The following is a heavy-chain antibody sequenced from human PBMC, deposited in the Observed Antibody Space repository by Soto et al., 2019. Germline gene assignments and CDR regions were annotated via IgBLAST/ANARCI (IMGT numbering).Heavy chain of an antibody. CDR2: IYYSGST. V-gene: IGHV4-31*03. D-gene: IGHD5-12*01. CDR3: ARPEGSSGYDPEDAFDI. Sequence: QVQLQESGPGLVKPSQTLSLTCTVSGGSISSGGYYWSWIRQHPGKGLEWIGYIYYSGSTYYNPSLKSRVTISVDTSKNQFSLKLSSVTAADTAVYYCARPEGSSGYDPEDAFDIWGQGTMVTVYS. J-gene: IGHJ3*02. CDR1: GGSISSGGYY.